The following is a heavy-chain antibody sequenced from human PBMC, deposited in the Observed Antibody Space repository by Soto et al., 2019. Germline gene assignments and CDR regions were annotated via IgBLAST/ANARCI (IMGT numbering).Heavy chain of an antibody. CDR2: IIPIFGTA. V-gene: IGHV1-69*01. CDR1: GGTFSSYA. Sequence: QGQLVQSGAEVKKPGSSVKVSCKASGGTFSSYAISWVRQAPGQGLEWMGGIIPIFGTANYAQKFQGRVTITADESTSTAYMELSSLRSEDTAVYYCARDRHYDILTGYGFGYYFDYWGQGTLVTVSS. D-gene: IGHD3-9*01. CDR3: ARDRHYDILTGYGFGYYFDY. J-gene: IGHJ4*02.